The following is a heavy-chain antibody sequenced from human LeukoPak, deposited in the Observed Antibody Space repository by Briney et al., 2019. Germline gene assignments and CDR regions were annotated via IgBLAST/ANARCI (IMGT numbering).Heavy chain of an antibody. CDR2: IYFTGST. D-gene: IGHD2-15*01. CDR3: ARHGGTYSLGAFDI. J-gene: IGHJ3*02. Sequence: SETLSLTCTVSGGLLSSSSKYWGWIRQPTGKGREWIGIIYFTGSTYYNPSLKSRITMSVDTSKMYFSLKLSSMTAADTAVYYCARHGGTYSLGAFDIWGQGTMVTVSS. V-gene: IGHV4-39*01. CDR1: GGLLSSSSKY.